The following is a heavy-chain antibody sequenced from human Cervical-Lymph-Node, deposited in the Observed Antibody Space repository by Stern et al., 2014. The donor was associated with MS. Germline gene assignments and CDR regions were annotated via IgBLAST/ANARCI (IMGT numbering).Heavy chain of an antibody. J-gene: IGHJ4*02. CDR2: LFPDSDT. D-gene: IGHD3-3*01. V-gene: IGHV5-51*03. Sequence: EDQLVESGAEVKKPGESLKISCKGSGYNFANYWIGWVRQMPGKGLEWMGILFPDSDTRYSPSFQGQVTISADKSISTAYLQWSSLKASDTAMYYCARGAEWSALPRDYWGQGTLVTVSS. CDR1: GYNFANYW. CDR3: ARGAEWSALPRDY.